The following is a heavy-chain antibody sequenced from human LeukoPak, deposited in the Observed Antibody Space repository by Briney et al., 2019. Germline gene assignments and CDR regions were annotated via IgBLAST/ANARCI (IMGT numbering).Heavy chain of an antibody. J-gene: IGHJ4*02. Sequence: GGSLRLSCAASGFIFSTYSMNWVRQAPGKGLEWVSYISSSGTTIYYPDSVKGRFTISRDNAKYSLYLQKNSLRVEDTAVYYCARGGLGSWTFDSWGQGTLVTVSS. D-gene: IGHD1-26*01. CDR2: ISSSGTTI. CDR1: GFIFSTYS. V-gene: IGHV3-48*04. CDR3: ARGGLGSWTFDS.